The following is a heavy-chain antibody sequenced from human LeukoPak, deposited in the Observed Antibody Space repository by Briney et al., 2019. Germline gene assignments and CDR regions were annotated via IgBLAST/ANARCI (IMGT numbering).Heavy chain of an antibody. CDR2: INPNNGGT. V-gene: IGHV1-2*06. CDR1: GYTFTGYS. Sequence: ASVKVSCKASGYTFTGYSMHWVRQAPGQGLEWMGRINPNNGGTQYAQKFQGRVTMTSDSSIITVYMELSSLRSDDTAIYYCARDRAFRGGGFHPWGQGTLVTVSS. CDR3: ARDRAFRGGGFHP. D-gene: IGHD3-10*01. J-gene: IGHJ5*02.